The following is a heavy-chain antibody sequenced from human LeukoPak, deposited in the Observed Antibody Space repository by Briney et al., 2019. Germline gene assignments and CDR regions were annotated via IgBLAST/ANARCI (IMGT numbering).Heavy chain of an antibody. D-gene: IGHD2-2*01. V-gene: IGHV3-11*04. Sequence: KPGGSLRLSCAASGFTFSDYYRSWIRQAPGKGLEWVSYISSSGSTIYYADSVKGRFTISRDNAKNSLYLQMNSLRAEDTAVYYCASISSTSFNPFDYWGQGTLVTVSS. CDR3: ASISSTSFNPFDY. CDR1: GFTFSDYY. CDR2: ISSSGSTI. J-gene: IGHJ4*02.